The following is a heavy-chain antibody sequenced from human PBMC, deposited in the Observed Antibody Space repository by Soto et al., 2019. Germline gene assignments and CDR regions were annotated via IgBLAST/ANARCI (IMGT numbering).Heavy chain of an antibody. CDR1: GFTFSSYA. J-gene: IGHJ4*02. D-gene: IGHD3-3*01. Sequence: PGGSLRLSCAASGFTFSSYAMHWVRHAPGKGLEWVAVISYDGSNKYYADSVKGRFTISRDNSKNTLYLQMNSLRAEDTAVYYSGRDPTPASTIFGVAPDWGQGTLVTVSS. CDR3: GRDPTPASTIFGVAPD. V-gene: IGHV3-30-3*01. CDR2: ISYDGSNK.